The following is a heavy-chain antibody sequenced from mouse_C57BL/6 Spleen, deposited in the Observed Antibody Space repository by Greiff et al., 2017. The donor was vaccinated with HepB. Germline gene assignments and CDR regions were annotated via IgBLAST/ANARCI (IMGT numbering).Heavy chain of an antibody. D-gene: IGHD2-2*01. CDR1: GYTFTSYD. V-gene: IGHV1-85*01. Sequence: QVQLQQSGPELVKPGASVKLSCKASGYTFTSYDINWVKQRPGQGLEWIEWIYPRDGSTKYNEKFKGKATLTVDTSSSTAYMELHSLTSEDSAVYFCARGLMVTTGYYAMDYWGQGTSVTVSS. J-gene: IGHJ4*01. CDR3: ARGLMVTTGYYAMDY. CDR2: IYPRDGST.